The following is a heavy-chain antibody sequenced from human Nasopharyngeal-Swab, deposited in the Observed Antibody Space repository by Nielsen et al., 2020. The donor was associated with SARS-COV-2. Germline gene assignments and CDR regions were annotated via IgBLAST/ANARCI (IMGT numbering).Heavy chain of an antibody. J-gene: IGHJ3*02. Sequence: GGSLRLSCAASGFTFSSSWMHWVRQAPGKGLVWVSRINDDGSSTNYADSVKGRFTISRDNAKNSLYLQMNSLRAEDTAVYYCARRVVPAADAFDIWGQGTMVTVSS. CDR2: INDDGSST. CDR3: ARRVVPAADAFDI. CDR1: GFTFSSSW. V-gene: IGHV3-74*01. D-gene: IGHD2-2*01.